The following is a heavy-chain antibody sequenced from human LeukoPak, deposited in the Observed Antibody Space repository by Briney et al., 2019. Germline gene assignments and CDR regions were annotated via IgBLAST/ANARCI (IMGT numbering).Heavy chain of an antibody. V-gene: IGHV1-2*02. D-gene: IGHD6-19*01. CDR3: ARANKYKSGWFDY. J-gene: IGHJ4*02. CDR1: GYTFTGYY. Sequence: GVSVKVSCKASGYTFTGYYMHWVRQAPGQGLEWMGWINPNSGGTDYAQKFQGRVTITRDTSISTAYMELSRLRSGDTAVYYCARANKYKSGWFDYWGQGTLVTVSP. CDR2: INPNSGGT.